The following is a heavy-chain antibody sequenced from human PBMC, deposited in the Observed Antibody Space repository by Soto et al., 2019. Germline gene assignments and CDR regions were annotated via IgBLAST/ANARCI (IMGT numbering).Heavy chain of an antibody. CDR1: GGSISSGNYY. Sequence: SETLSLTCTVSGGSISSGNYYWSWIRQPPGKGLEWIGFISYSGTTHYSASLRSRVSISVDTSKNQFSLDLSSVTAADTAVFFCATMGTPVTGLYYFDYWGQGTLVTVSS. CDR3: ATMGTPVTGLYYFDY. CDR2: ISYSGTT. J-gene: IGHJ4*02. V-gene: IGHV4-30-4*01. D-gene: IGHD4-17*01.